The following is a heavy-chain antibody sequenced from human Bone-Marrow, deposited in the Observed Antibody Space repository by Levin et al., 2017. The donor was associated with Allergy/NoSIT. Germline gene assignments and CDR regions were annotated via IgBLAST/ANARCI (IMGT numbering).Heavy chain of an antibody. D-gene: IGHD3-10*01. CDR1: GGSISSGGYS. Sequence: SETLSLTCAVSGGSISSGGYSWSWIRQPPGTGLEWIGYIYHSGSTYYNPSLKSRVTISMDRSKNHYSLNLTSVTAADTAVYFCAKSLWFGAYFDYWGQGTLVTVSS. J-gene: IGHJ4*02. CDR2: IYHSGST. V-gene: IGHV4-30-2*01. CDR3: AKSLWFGAYFDY.